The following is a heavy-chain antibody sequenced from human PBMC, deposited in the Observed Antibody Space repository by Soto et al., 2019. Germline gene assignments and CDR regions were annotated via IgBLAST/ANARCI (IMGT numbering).Heavy chain of an antibody. CDR3: ATAGSYRFDH. CDR2: INPDATTI. D-gene: IGHD3-10*01. CDR1: GFTFSNYW. V-gene: IGHV3-74*01. J-gene: IGHJ4*01. Sequence: PGGSLRLSCATSGFTFSNYWIHWVRQAPGEGLVWVSRINPDATTINYADSVKGRFTVSRDNAKNTLYLQMNSLRAEDTAVYYCATAGSYRFDHWGHGTLVTVSS.